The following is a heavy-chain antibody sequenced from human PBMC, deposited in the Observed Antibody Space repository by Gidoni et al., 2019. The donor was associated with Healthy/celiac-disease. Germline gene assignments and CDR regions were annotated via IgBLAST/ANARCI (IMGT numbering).Heavy chain of an antibody. Sequence: QVQLVQSGAEVQKPGSSVKVSCKASVGTFRSYALSWVRQAPGKVLEWMVRIIPILGIVNDEKKYKGRVTITADKATSTAYMERSSRRAEDTAVYYCARGGLGYCSGGSCSSLDYWGQGTLVTVSS. CDR1: VGTFRSYA. D-gene: IGHD2-15*01. V-gene: IGHV1-69*04. CDR2: IIPILGIV. CDR3: ARGGLGYCSGGSCSSLDY. J-gene: IGHJ4*02.